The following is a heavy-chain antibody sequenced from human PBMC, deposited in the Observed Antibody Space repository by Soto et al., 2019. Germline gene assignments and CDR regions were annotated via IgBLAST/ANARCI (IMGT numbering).Heavy chain of an antibody. CDR1: GYTFTSYY. D-gene: IGHD6-13*01. J-gene: IGHJ4*02. CDR2: INPSGGST. Sequence: GASVKVSCKASGYTFTSYYMHWVRQAPGQGLEWMGIINPSGGSTSYAQKFQGRVTMTRDTSTSTVYMELSSLRSEDTAVYYCATESSIAAAGRERRDDYWGQGTLVTVSS. CDR3: ATESSIAAAGRERRDDY. V-gene: IGHV1-46*01.